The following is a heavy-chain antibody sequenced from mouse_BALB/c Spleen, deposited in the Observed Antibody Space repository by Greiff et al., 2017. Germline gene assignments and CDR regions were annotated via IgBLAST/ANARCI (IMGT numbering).Heavy chain of an antibody. CDR2: IWSGGST. V-gene: IGHV2-2*02. Sequence: VKLMESGPGLVQPSQSLSITCTVSGFSLTSYGVHWVRQSPGKGLEWLGVIWSGGSTDYNAAFISRLSISKDNSKSQVFFKMNSLQANDTAIYYCARNKEVTTYYYAMDYWGQGTSVTVSS. J-gene: IGHJ4*01. D-gene: IGHD2-3*01. CDR3: ARNKEVTTYYYAMDY. CDR1: GFSLTSYG.